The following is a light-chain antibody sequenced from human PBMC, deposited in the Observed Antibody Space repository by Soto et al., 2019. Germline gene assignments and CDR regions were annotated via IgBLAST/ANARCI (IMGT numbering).Light chain of an antibody. J-gene: IGLJ2*01. V-gene: IGLV2-14*01. Sequence: QPVLTQPASVSGSPGQSITISCTGTSSDIGGYNYVSWYQQHPGKAPKLMIYDVSNRPSGVSNRFSGSKSGNTASLTISGLQAEDEADYYCSSYTSSSTLVVLGGGTKLTVL. CDR2: DVS. CDR1: SSDIGGYNY. CDR3: SSYTSSSTLVV.